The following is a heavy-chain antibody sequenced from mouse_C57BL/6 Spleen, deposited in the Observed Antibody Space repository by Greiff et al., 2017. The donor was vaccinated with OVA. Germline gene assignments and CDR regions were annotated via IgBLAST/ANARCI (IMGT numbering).Heavy chain of an antibody. Sequence: QVQLQQSGAELVRPGTSVKMSCKASGYTFTNYWIGWAKQRPGHGLEWIGDIYPGGGYTNYNEKFKGKATLTADKSSSTAYMQFSSLTSEDSAIYYCARTTVRRYFDVWGTGTTVTVSS. D-gene: IGHD1-1*01. CDR3: ARTTVRRYFDV. V-gene: IGHV1-63*01. CDR2: IYPGGGYT. J-gene: IGHJ1*03. CDR1: GYTFTNYW.